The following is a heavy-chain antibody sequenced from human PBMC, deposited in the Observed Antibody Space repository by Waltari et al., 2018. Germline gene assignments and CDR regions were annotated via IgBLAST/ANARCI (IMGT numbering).Heavy chain of an antibody. V-gene: IGHV4-59*01. CDR1: GGSISSYY. Sequence: QVQLQESGPGLVKPSETLSLTCTVSGGSISSYYWSWIRQPPGQGLEWIGYIYYSGSTNYNPSLKSRVTISVDTSKNQFSLKLSSVTAADTAVYYCARKTRWVAPSDSNWYFDLWGRGTLVTVSS. CDR3: ARKTRWVAPSDSNWYFDL. J-gene: IGHJ2*01. CDR2: IYYSGST. D-gene: IGHD1-26*01.